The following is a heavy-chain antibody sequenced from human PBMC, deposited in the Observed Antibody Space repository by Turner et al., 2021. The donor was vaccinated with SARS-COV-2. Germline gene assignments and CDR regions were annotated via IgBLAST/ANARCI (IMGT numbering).Heavy chain of an antibody. CDR2: IIPIFGTA. V-gene: IGHV1-69*01. D-gene: IGHD3-22*01. J-gene: IGHJ5*02. CDR3: ARARGVDYYDSSGQRFDP. Sequence: QVQLVQSGAEAKKPGSSVKVSCKASGGYFSSYALSWVRQAPGQGLEWMGGIIPIFGTANYAQKFQGRVTITADESTRTAYMELSSLRSEDTAVYYCARARGVDYYDSSGQRFDPWGQGTLVTVSS. CDR1: GGYFSSYA.